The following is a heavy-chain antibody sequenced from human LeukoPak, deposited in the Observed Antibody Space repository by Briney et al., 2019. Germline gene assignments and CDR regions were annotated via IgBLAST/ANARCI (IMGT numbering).Heavy chain of an antibody. CDR2: VSGSGGNT. V-gene: IGHV3-23*01. CDR1: GFTFSSYA. CDR3: AKPMACSSTSCSRFDN. J-gene: IGHJ4*02. Sequence: GGSLRLSCAASGFTFSSYAMSWVRQAPGKGLEWVSAVSGSGGNTYYADSVKGRFTISRDNSKNTLYLQMNSLRAEDTAVYYCAKPMACSSTSCSRFDNWGQGTLVTVSS. D-gene: IGHD2-2*01.